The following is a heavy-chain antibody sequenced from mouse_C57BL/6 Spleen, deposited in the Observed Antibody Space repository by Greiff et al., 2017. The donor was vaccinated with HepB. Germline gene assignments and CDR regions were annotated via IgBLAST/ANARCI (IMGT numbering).Heavy chain of an antibody. J-gene: IGHJ4*01. Sequence: QVQLQQSGPELVKPGASVKISCKASGYAFSSSWMNWVKQRPGKGLEWIGRIYPGDGDTNYNGKFKGKATLTADKSSSTAYMQLSSLTSEDSAVYVCERGGVVAYDYAMDYWGQGTSVTVSS. CDR3: ERGGVVAYDYAMDY. CDR1: GYAFSSSW. D-gene: IGHD1-1*01. CDR2: IYPGDGDT. V-gene: IGHV1-82*01.